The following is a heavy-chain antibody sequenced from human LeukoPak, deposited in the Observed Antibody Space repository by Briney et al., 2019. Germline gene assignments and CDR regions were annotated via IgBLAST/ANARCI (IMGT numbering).Heavy chain of an antibody. CDR3: ARDNSVGDVAWWFDP. CDR1: GYTFTGYY. J-gene: IGHJ5*02. CDR2: INPNSGGT. D-gene: IGHD1-26*01. Sequence: GASVKVPCKASGYTFTGYYMHWVRQAPGQGLEWMGWINPNSGGTNYAQKFQGRVTMTRDTSISTAYMELSRLRSDDTAVYYCARDNSVGDVAWWFDPWGQGTLVTVSS. V-gene: IGHV1-2*02.